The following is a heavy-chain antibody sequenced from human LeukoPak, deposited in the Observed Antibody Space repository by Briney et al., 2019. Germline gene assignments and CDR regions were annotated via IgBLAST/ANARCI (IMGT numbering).Heavy chain of an antibody. CDR3: ARHLAPAPCYFDY. Sequence: PSETLSLTCTVSGGSISSYYWRWIRQPPGKGLEWIGYIYYSGSTNYNPSLKSRVTISVDTSKNQFSLKLSSVTAADTAVYSCARHLAPAPCYFDYWGQGTLVTVSS. D-gene: IGHD2-2*01. V-gene: IGHV4-59*08. CDR2: IYYSGST. CDR1: GGSISSYY. J-gene: IGHJ4*02.